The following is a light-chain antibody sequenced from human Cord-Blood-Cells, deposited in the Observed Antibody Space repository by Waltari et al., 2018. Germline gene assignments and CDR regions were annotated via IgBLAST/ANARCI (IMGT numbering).Light chain of an antibody. J-gene: IGKJ1*01. CDR1: QSLLHSNGYNY. CDR3: MQALQTPRT. V-gene: IGKV2-28*01. CDR2: LGS. Sequence: IVMTQSPLSLPVTPGEPASISCRSSQSLLHSNGYNYLDWYLQKPGQSPQLLIYLGSNRASGVPDRFSGSGSGTDFTLKIGRVEAEDVGVYYCMQALQTPRTFGQGTKVEIK.